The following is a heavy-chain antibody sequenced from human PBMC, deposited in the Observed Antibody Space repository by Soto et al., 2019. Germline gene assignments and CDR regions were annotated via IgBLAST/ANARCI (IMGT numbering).Heavy chain of an antibody. CDR1: GGTFSSYA. Sequence: GASVKVSCKASGGTFSSYAISWVRQAPGQGLEWMGGIIPIFGTANYAQKFQGRVTITADKSTSTAYMELSSLRSEDTAVYYCARDSYGSGSYDAFDIWGQGTRVTVSS. D-gene: IGHD3-10*01. CDR3: ARDSYGSGSYDAFDI. J-gene: IGHJ3*02. V-gene: IGHV1-69*06. CDR2: IIPIFGTA.